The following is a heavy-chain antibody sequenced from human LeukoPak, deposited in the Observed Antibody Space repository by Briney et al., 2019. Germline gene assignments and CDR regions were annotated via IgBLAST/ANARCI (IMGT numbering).Heavy chain of an antibody. V-gene: IGHV3-21*01. CDR3: AELGITMIGGV. CDR2: ITPSSDYI. J-gene: IGHJ6*04. Sequence: GGSLRLSCAASGFTFSSYSMNWVRQAPGKGLEWVSSITPSSDYIYYADSVKGRFTISRDNAKNSLYLQMNSLRAEDTAVYYCAELGITMIGGVWGKGTTVTISS. CDR1: GFTFSSYS. D-gene: IGHD3-10*02.